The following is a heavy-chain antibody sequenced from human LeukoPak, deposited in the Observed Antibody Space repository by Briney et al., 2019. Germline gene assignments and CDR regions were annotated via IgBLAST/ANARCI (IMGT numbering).Heavy chain of an antibody. CDR3: ARGPTLAAAGTHGFYYYGMDV. Sequence: ASVKVSCKASGYTFINYAINWVRQAPGQGLEWMGWINTNTGNPTYAQGFTGRFVFSLDTSVSTAYLQISSLKAEDTAVYYCARGPTLAAAGTHGFYYYGMDVWGQGTTVTVSS. D-gene: IGHD6-13*01. V-gene: IGHV7-4-1*02. CDR2: INTNTGNP. CDR1: GYTFINYA. J-gene: IGHJ6*02.